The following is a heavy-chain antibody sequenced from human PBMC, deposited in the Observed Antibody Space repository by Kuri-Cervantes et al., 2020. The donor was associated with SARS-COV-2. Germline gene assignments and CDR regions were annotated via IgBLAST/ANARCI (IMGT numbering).Heavy chain of an antibody. CDR3: ARDQQMVYAAWGAIDY. J-gene: IGHJ4*02. D-gene: IGHD2-8*01. CDR2: INPNSGGT. CDR1: GYTFTGYY. V-gene: IGHV1-2*02. Sequence: ASVKVSCKASGYTFTGYYMHWVRQAPGQGLEWMGWINPNSGGTNYAQKFQGRVTMTRDTSISTAYMELSRLRSDDTAVHHCARDQQMVYAAWGAIDYWGQGTLVTVSS.